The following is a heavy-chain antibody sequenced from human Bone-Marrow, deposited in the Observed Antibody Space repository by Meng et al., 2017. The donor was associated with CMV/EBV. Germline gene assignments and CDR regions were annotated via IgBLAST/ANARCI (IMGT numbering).Heavy chain of an antibody. D-gene: IGHD2-2*02. CDR2: ISYDGSNK. V-gene: IGHV3-30*04. J-gene: IGHJ4*02. Sequence: GESLKISCAASGFTFSSYAMHWVRQAPGKGLEWVAVISYDGSNKYYADSVKGRFTISRDNSKNTLYLQMNSLRAEDTAVYYCARESRCSSTSRYTGSLGRTNGYFDYWGQGTLVTVSS. CDR1: GFTFSSYA. CDR3: ARESRCSSTSRYTGSLGRTNGYFDY.